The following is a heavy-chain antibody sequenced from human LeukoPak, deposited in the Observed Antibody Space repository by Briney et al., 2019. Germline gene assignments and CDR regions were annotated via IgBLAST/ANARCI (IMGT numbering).Heavy chain of an antibody. CDR2: ISYDGSNK. D-gene: IGHD6-19*01. V-gene: IGHV3-30-3*01. CDR3: ARDPPYSSGWYLQYYYYCGMDV. CDR1: GFTFSSYA. Sequence: GRSLRLSCAASGFTFSSYAMHWVRQAPGKGLEWVAVISYDGSNKYYADSVKGRFTISRDNSKNTLYLQMNSLRAEDTAVYYCARDPPYSSGWYLQYYYYCGMDVWGQGTTVTVSS. J-gene: IGHJ6*02.